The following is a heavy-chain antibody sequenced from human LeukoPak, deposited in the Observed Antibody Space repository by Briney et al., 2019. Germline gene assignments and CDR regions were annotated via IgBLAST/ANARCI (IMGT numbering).Heavy chain of an antibody. D-gene: IGHD3-10*01. Sequence: ASVKVSCKASGYTFTSYDINWVRQATEQGLEWMGWMNPNSGNTGYAQKFQGRVTMTRNTSISTAYMELSSLRSEDTAVYYCARGYYGSGSYDPLDYWGQGTLVTVSS. CDR1: GYTFTSYD. CDR2: MNPNSGNT. V-gene: IGHV1-8*01. J-gene: IGHJ4*02. CDR3: ARGYYGSGSYDPLDY.